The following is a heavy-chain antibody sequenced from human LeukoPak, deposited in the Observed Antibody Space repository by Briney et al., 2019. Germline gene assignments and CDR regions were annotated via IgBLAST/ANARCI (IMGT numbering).Heavy chain of an antibody. CDR3: ARHESGYYMDV. V-gene: IGHV4-59*01. J-gene: IGHJ6*03. CDR2: IFYTGST. Sequence: PSVTLSLTCTVSGVSINTYYWSWIRQPPGKGLEWIGYIFYTGSTNYKPSLKSRVTISVDTSKNEFSLKLSSVTAADTAVYYCARHESGYYMDVWGKGTTVTVSS. CDR1: GVSINTYY.